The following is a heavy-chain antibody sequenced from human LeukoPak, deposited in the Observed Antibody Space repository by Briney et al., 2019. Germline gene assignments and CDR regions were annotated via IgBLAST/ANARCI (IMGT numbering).Heavy chain of an antibody. CDR2: INSDGSST. Sequence: PGGSLRLSCAASGFTFSSYWMHWVRQVPGKGLVWVSRINSDGSSTSYADSVKGRFTISRDNAKNTLYLQMNSLRAEDTAVYYCARGGPYSSDPFDYWGQGTLVTVSS. V-gene: IGHV3-74*01. J-gene: IGHJ4*02. CDR3: ARGGPYSSDPFDY. D-gene: IGHD6-19*01. CDR1: GFTFSSYW.